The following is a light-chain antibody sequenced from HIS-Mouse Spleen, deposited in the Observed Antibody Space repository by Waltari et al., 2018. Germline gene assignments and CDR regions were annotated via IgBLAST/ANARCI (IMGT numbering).Light chain of an antibody. J-gene: IGLJ2*01. CDR2: DVS. CDR3: CSYAGSYTVV. V-gene: IGLV2-11*01. CDR1: SSDVGGYNY. Sequence: QSALTQPRSVSGSPGQSVTISCTGTSSDVGGYNYVSWYQQHPGKAPKLMIYDVSNRPSGVPERFSGSKSGNTASLTISGLQAEDEADYYCCSYAGSYTVVFGGGTKLTVL.